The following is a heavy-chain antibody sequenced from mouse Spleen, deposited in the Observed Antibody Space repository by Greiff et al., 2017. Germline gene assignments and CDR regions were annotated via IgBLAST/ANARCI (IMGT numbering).Heavy chain of an antibody. CDR2: IDPNSGGT. D-gene: IGHD1-1*01. V-gene: IGHV1-72*01. Sequence: QVLLQQPGAELVKPGASVKLSCKASGYTFTRYWMHWVQQRPGRGPEWIGWIDPNSGGTKYTEKFKSKATLTVDKTTSTAYMQLSSLTSEDSEVYYSDREDYGSSRFFAYWGQGTLVTVSA. CDR3: DREDYGSSRFFAY. CDR1: GYTFTRYW. J-gene: IGHJ3*01.